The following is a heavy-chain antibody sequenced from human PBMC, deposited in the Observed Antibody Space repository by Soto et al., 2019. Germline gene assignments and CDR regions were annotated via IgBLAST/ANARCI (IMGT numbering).Heavy chain of an antibody. CDR3: AGGVGTHIVVVTAILDY. J-gene: IGHJ4*02. Sequence: SETLSLTCTVSGGSISSSSYYWGWIRQPPGKGLEWIGSIYYSGSTYYNPSLKSRVTISVDTSKNQFSLKLSSVTAADTAVYYCAGGVGTHIVVVTAILDYWGQGTLVTVSS. V-gene: IGHV4-39*07. D-gene: IGHD2-21*02. CDR2: IYYSGST. CDR1: GGSISSSSYY.